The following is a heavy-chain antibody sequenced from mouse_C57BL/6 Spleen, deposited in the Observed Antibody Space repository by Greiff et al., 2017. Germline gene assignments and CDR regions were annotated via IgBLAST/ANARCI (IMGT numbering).Heavy chain of an antibody. D-gene: IGHD1-1*01. J-gene: IGHJ2*01. Sequence: VQLQQSGAELVKPGASVKMSCKASGYTFTSYWITWVKQRPGQGLEWIGDIYPGSGSTNYNEKFKSKATLTVDTSSSTAYMQLSSLTSEDSAVYYCAREGDYYGSSHFDYWGQGTTLTVSS. CDR1: GYTFTSYW. CDR3: AREGDYYGSSHFDY. CDR2: IYPGSGST. V-gene: IGHV1-55*01.